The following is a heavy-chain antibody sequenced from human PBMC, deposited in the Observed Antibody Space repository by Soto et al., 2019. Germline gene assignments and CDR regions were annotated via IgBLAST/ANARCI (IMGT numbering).Heavy chain of an antibody. CDR3: ARVRRITMVRGAYDY. Sequence: LSLTCAVYGGSFSGYYWSWILQPPGKGLEWIGEINHSGSTNYNPSLKSRVTISVDTSKNQFSLKLSSVTAADTAVYYCARVRRITMVRGAYDYWGQGTLVTVSS. J-gene: IGHJ4*02. CDR2: INHSGST. CDR1: GGSFSGYY. V-gene: IGHV4-34*01. D-gene: IGHD3-10*01.